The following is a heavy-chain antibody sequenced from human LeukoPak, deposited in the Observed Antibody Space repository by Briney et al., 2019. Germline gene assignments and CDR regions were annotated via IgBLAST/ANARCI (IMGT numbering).Heavy chain of an antibody. J-gene: IGHJ3*02. D-gene: IGHD6-25*01. Sequence: PSETLSLTCTVSGGSISSYYWNWIRQPPGKGLEWIGYIDYSESTNYNPSLKSRVTISVDTSKNQFSLKLNSVTAADKAVYYCARGRRSSGRHDASDIWGQGTLVTVSS. CDR1: GGSISSYY. CDR2: IDYSEST. V-gene: IGHV4-59*01. CDR3: ARGRRSSGRHDASDI.